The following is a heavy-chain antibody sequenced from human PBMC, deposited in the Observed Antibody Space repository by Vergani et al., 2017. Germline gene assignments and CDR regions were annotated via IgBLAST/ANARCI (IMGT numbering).Heavy chain of an antibody. Sequence: QVQLVQSGAEVKKPGSSVTVSCKASGGTFSSYAISWVRQAPGQGLEWMGGIIPIFGTANYAQKFQGRVTITADESTRTAYMELSSLRSEDTAVYYCASPRFDYGGNSGLDYWGQGTLGTVSS. V-gene: IGHV1-69*01. CDR1: GGTFSSYA. D-gene: IGHD4-23*01. J-gene: IGHJ4*02. CDR2: IIPIFGTA. CDR3: ASPRFDYGGNSGLDY.